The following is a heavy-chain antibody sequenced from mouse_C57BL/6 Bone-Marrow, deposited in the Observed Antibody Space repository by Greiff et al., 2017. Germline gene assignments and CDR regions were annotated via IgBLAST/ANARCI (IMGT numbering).Heavy chain of an antibody. CDR2: IRLKSDNYAT. CDR1: GFPFSNYW. CDR3: TGGGFRAY. D-gene: IGHD3-1*01. Sequence: EVKVEESGGGLVQPGGSMKLSCVASGFPFSNYWMNWVRPSPEKGLEWVAQIRLKSDNYATHYAEAVKGRFTISRDDSKSSVYLQMNNLRAEDTGIYYCTGGGFRAYWGQGTTLTVSS. J-gene: IGHJ2*01. V-gene: IGHV6-3*01.